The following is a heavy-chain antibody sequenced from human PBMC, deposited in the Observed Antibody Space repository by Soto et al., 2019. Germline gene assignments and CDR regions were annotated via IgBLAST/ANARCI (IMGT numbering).Heavy chain of an antibody. Sequence: QVQLVQSGAEVKKPGASVKVSCKTSGYTFTNHGINWVRQAPGQGLEWMGWINPYNANVNYAQKLQGRVTMTTDTSTSTAYMGLRSLTSDDTAVYYCARDRFAGIWGDAFDIWGQWTMVTVSS. CDR2: INPYNANV. CDR1: GYTFTNHG. CDR3: ARDRFAGIWGDAFDI. V-gene: IGHV1-18*04. D-gene: IGHD3-16*01. J-gene: IGHJ3*02.